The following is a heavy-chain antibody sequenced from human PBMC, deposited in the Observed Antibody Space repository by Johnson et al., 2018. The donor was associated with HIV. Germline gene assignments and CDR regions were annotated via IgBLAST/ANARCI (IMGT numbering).Heavy chain of an antibody. J-gene: IGHJ3*02. Sequence: VQLVESGGGLVQPGGSLRLSCAASGFTVTSHYMSWVRQAPGMGLEWVSVIYTGGNPYYANSVKDRFTISRDISKNTLYLEMNIMRAEDTAVYYCARGRSGSRILDDAFDIWGQGTMGTV. D-gene: IGHD2-15*01. CDR2: IYTGGNP. CDR3: ARGRSGSRILDDAFDI. V-gene: IGHV3-66*01. CDR1: GFTVTSHY.